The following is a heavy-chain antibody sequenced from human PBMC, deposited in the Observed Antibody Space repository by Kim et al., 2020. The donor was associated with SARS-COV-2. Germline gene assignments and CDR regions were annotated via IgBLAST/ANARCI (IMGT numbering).Heavy chain of an antibody. CDR2: TYSGGST. J-gene: IGHJ6*02. CDR1: GFTVSSHY. Sequence: GGSLRLSCAASGFTVSSHYMSWVRQAPGKGLEWVSVTYSGGSTYYADSVKGRFTISRDNSKNTLNLQMNSLSAEDTAVYYCARARLVPYGLDVWGQGTT. V-gene: IGHV3-53*05. CDR3: ARARLVPYGLDV.